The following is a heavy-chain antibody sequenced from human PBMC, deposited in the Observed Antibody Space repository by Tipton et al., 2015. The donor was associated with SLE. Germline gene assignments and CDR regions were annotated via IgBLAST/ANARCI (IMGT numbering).Heavy chain of an antibody. CDR1: GYSISSAYY. Sequence: TLSLTCTVPGYSISSAYYWGWIRQSPGKGLEWIGSIYHSGSTYYNPSLKSRVTISVDTSKNQFSLNLISVTAADTAVYYCARDGFGIAGAGGFDYWGQGMLVTVSS. V-gene: IGHV4-38-2*02. CDR3: ARDGFGIAGAGGFDY. J-gene: IGHJ4*02. D-gene: IGHD6-13*01. CDR2: IYHSGST.